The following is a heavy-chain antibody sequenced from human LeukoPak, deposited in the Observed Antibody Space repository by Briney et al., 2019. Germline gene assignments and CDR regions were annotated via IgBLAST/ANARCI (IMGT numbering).Heavy chain of an antibody. V-gene: IGHV3-23*01. D-gene: IGHD5-18*01. Sequence: GGSLRLSCAASGFNFSSYAMSWVRQALGGGLEWVSAISGSGGSTYYADSVKSRITSSRDNCKNTLYLQMHSLRAEDTAVYYCAKDGGGYSYGPRYFDYWGQGTLVTVSS. CDR3: AKDGGGYSYGPRYFDY. J-gene: IGHJ4*02. CDR1: GFNFSSYA. CDR2: ISGSGGST.